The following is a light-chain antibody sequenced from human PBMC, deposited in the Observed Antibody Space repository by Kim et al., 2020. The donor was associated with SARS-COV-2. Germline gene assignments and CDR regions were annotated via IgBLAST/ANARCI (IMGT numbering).Light chain of an antibody. V-gene: IGKV3-11*01. CDR2: DAS. J-gene: IGKJ1*01. CDR1: RSISSY. CDR3: QQRGNWPWT. Sequence: WPAGKSAALSCRASRSISSYLAWYQQKPGQPPRLLIYDASDRATGIPVRFSGSGSGTDFTLTISSLEPEDCAVYYCQQRGNWPWTFGQGTKVDIK.